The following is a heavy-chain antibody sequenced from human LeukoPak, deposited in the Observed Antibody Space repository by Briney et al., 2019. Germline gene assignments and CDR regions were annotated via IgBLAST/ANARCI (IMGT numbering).Heavy chain of an antibody. V-gene: IGHV4-30-2*02. CDR3: ARFTSYASVY. J-gene: IGHJ4*02. CDR2: IYHSGST. D-gene: IGHD3-16*01. Sequence: SETLSLTCAVSGGSISSGGYSWSWIRQPPGKGLEWIGYIYHSGSTYYNPSLKSRVTISVDTSKNQFSLKLSSVTAADTAVYYCARFTSYASVYWGQGTLVTVSS. CDR1: GGSISSGGYS.